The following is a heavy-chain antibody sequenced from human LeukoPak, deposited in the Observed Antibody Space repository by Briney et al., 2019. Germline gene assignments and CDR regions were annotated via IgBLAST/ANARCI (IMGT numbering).Heavy chain of an antibody. D-gene: IGHD5-18*01. V-gene: IGHV3-23*01. J-gene: IGHJ4*02. CDR2: ISGSGDST. CDR1: GFTFSAHA. CDR3: AKRGYSSGPDYFDY. Sequence: GGSLRLSCAASGFTFSAHAMSWVRQAPGKGLEWVSAISGSGDSTSYADSVQGRFTISRDKSKNTLYLQMNSLRAEDTAVYYCAKRGYSSGPDYFDYWGQGTPVTVSS.